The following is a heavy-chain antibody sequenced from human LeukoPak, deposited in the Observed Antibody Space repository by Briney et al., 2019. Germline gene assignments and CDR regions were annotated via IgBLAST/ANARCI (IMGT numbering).Heavy chain of an antibody. CDR1: GFTFSSYA. D-gene: IGHD3-9*01. CDR2: VSGSGSST. V-gene: IGHV3-23*01. Sequence: PGGSLRLSCAASGFTFSSYAMSWVRQAPRKGLEWVSVVSGSGSSTDYADSVKGRFSIARHNSKNTLYLQMSSLSAEDMAVYYCAKMNVLTGYYTPNFDFWGQGTLVTVSS. CDR3: AKMNVLTGYYTPNFDF. J-gene: IGHJ4*02.